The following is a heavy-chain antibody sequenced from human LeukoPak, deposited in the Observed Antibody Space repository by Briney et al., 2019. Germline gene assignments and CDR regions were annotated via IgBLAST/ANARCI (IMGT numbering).Heavy chain of an antibody. D-gene: IGHD2-21*01. V-gene: IGHV4-30-4*07. CDR3: ARPIDGGYYYYMDV. CDR2: IYYSGST. Sequence: SQTLSLTCAVSGGSISSGGYSWSWIRQPPGKGLEWIGYIYYSGSTYYNPSLKSRVTISVDTSKNQFSLKLSSVTAADTAVYYCARPIDGGYYYYMDVWGKGTTVTISS. CDR1: GGSISSGGYS. J-gene: IGHJ6*03.